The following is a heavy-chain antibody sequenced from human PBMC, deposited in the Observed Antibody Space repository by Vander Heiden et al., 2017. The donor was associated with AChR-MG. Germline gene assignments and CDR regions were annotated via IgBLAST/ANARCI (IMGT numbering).Heavy chain of an antibody. CDR3: AAVGWQQWLVGLDYYYGMDV. CDR2: IVVGSGNT. CDR1: GFTFTSPA. Sequence: QMQLVQSGPEVKKPGTSVKVSCKASGFTFTSPAVQGVRQVRGQSLEWIGWIVVGSGNTNYAQKFQERVTITRDMSTSTAYMELSSLRSEDTAVYYCAAVGWQQWLVGLDYYYGMDVWGQGTTVTVSS. V-gene: IGHV1-58*01. J-gene: IGHJ6*02. D-gene: IGHD6-19*01.